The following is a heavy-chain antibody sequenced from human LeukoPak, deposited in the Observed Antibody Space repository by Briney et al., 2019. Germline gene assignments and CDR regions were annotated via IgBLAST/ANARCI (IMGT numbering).Heavy chain of an antibody. V-gene: IGHV1-2*02. CDR1: GYTFTGYY. Sequence: GASVKVSCKASGYTFTGYYMHWVRQAPGQGLEWMGWINPNSGGTNYAQNFQGRVTMTRDTPISTAYMELSRLRSDDTAFYYCARIRYCGGISCYYIDYWGQGTLVTVSA. D-gene: IGHD2-2*01. CDR3: ARIRYCGGISCYYIDY. J-gene: IGHJ4*02. CDR2: INPNSGGT.